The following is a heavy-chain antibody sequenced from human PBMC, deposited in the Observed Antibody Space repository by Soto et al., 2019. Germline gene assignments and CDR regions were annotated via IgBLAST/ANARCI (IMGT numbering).Heavy chain of an antibody. CDR3: ARDAGSGWYNRK. Sequence: QVPLVQSGAEVKKPGSSVKVSCQASGGTFGSQSFTWVRQAPGQGLEWMGRIVPILDLINYSQKFQDRLTITADKSTSTAYMELSSLTHDDTALYYCARDAGSGWYNRKWGQGTLVTVSS. V-gene: IGHV1-69*08. CDR2: IVPILDLI. CDR1: GGTFGSQS. J-gene: IGHJ4*02. D-gene: IGHD1-20*01.